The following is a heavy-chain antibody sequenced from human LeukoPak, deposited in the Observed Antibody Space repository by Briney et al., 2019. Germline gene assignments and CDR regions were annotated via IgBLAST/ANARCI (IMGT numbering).Heavy chain of an antibody. Sequence: ASVKVSCKASGYTFTGYYMHWVRQAPGQGLEWMGWINPNSGNTGYAQKFQGRVTMTRNTSISTAYMELSSLRSEDTAVYYCARGKKYQLLKGSYYYYYMDVWGKGTTVTISS. CDR1: GYTFTGYY. D-gene: IGHD2-2*01. J-gene: IGHJ6*03. CDR2: INPNSGNT. V-gene: IGHV1-8*02. CDR3: ARGKKYQLLKGSYYYYYMDV.